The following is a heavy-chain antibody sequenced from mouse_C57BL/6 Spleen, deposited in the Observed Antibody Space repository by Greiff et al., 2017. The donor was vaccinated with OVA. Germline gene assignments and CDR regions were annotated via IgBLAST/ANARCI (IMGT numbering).Heavy chain of an antibody. Sequence: EVQGVESGGGLVKPGGSLKLSCAASGFTFSSYAMSWVRQTPEKRLEWVATISHGGGYTYYPDNVKGRVTTSREKAKNNLYLQMSRLKSEDTAVYYCASDTVVASQHFDVWGKGTTVTVSS. CDR1: GFTFSSYA. V-gene: IGHV5-4*01. CDR3: ASDTVVASQHFDV. CDR2: ISHGGGYT. J-gene: IGHJ1*03. D-gene: IGHD1-1*01.